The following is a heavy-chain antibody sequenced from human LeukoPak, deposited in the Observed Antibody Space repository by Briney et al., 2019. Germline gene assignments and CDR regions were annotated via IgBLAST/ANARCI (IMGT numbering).Heavy chain of an antibody. CDR2: ITSNSGAI. V-gene: IGHV3-48*01. CDR1: GFTFSSNS. Sequence: GGSLRLSCAASGFTFSSNSMNWVRQAPGKGLEWLSYITSNSGAIYYADSVKGRFNIYRDNAKNSLYLQMNNRRAEDTALYYCVRTFYLWGRGTLVTVSS. CDR3: VRTFYL. J-gene: IGHJ2*01.